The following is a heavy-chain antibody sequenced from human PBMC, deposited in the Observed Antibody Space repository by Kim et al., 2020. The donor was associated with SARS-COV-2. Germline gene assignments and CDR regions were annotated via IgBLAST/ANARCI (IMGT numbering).Heavy chain of an antibody. V-gene: IGHV3-23*01. CDR2: ISGSGGST. D-gene: IGHD3-10*01. Sequence: GGSLRLSCAASGFTFSSYAMSWVRQAPGKGLEWVSAISGSGGSTYYADSVKGRFTISRDNSKNTLYLQMNSLRAEDTAVYYCAKEGGHYYGSGSYYAYWGQGTLVTVSS. CDR1: GFTFSSYA. J-gene: IGHJ4*02. CDR3: AKEGGHYYGSGSYYAY.